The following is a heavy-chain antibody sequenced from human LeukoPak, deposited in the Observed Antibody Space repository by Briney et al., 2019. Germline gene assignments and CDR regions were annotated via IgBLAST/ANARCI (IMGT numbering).Heavy chain of an antibody. V-gene: IGHV4-34*01. D-gene: IGHD2-2*01. J-gene: IGHJ4*02. CDR1: GGSFSGYY. CDR2: INHSGST. CDR3: ARETAMDGNFDY. Sequence: PSETLSLTCAVYGGSFSGYYWSWIRQPPGKGLEWIGEINHSGSTNYNPSLKSRVTISVDTSKNQFSLKLSSVTAADTAVYYCARETAMDGNFDYWGQGTLVTVSS.